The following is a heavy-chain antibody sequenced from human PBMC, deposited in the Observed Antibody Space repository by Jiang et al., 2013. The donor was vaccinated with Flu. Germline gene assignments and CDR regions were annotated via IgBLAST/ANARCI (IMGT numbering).Heavy chain of an antibody. J-gene: IGHJ4*01. D-gene: IGHD3-22*01. Sequence: LLKPSETLSLTCTVYGGSFSGYYWSWIRQPPGKGLEWIGEINHSGSTNYNPSLKSRVTISVDTSKNQFSLKLSSVTAADTAVYYCARVIPYYYDSSGYYYAPGNYFDYWG. CDR3: ARVIPYYYDSSGYYYAPGNYFDY. V-gene: IGHV4-34*01. CDR2: INHSGST. CDR1: GGSFSGYY.